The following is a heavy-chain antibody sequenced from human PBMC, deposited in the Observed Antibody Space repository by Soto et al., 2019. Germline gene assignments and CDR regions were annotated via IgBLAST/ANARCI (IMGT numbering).Heavy chain of an antibody. CDR2: IYPGDSDT. Sequence: GESLKISCKGSGYSFTSYWIGWVRQMPGKGLEWMGIIYPGDSDTRYSPSFQGQVTISADKSISTAYLQWSSLKASDTAMYYCARPERLGYCSGGSCYSHLDWYFDLWGRGTLVTVSS. CDR3: ARPERLGYCSGGSCYSHLDWYFDL. CDR1: GYSFTSYW. D-gene: IGHD2-15*01. J-gene: IGHJ2*01. V-gene: IGHV5-51*01.